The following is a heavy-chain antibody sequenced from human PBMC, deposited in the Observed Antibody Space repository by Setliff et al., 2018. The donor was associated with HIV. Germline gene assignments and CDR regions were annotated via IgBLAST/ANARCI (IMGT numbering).Heavy chain of an antibody. CDR2: VRHDGSDK. J-gene: IGHJ4*02. V-gene: IGHV3-30*02. CDR1: GFTISSYH. Sequence: PGGSLRLSCAASGFTISSYHIHWVRQAPGKGLEWVAFVRHDGSDKYYTDSVKGRFTISRDNSKNTLYLQMNSLRDEDTAVYYCAKDDPLSEYWGQGALVTVSS. CDR3: AKDDPLSEY.